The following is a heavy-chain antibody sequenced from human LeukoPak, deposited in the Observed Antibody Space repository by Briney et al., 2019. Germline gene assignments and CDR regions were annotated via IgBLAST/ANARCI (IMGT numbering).Heavy chain of an antibody. CDR3: AKSTLNYYDSSGHDAFDI. D-gene: IGHD3-22*01. CDR1: GFTFSSYG. Sequence: QPGRSLRLSCAASGFTFSSYGMHWVRQAPGKGLEWVAVIWYDGSNKYYADSVKGRFTISRDNSKNTLYLQMNSLRAEDTAVYYCAKSTLNYYDSSGHDAFDIWGQGKMVTVSS. V-gene: IGHV3-33*06. CDR2: IWYDGSNK. J-gene: IGHJ3*02.